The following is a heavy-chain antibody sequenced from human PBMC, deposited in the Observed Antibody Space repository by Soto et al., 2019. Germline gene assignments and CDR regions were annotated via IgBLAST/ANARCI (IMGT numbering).Heavy chain of an antibody. CDR3: ARARMVRGVIYYYGMDV. CDR2: IYYSGST. CDR1: GGSISSGGNY. J-gene: IGHJ6*02. Sequence: QVQLQESGPGLVKSSQTLSLTCAVSGGSISSGGNYWSWIRQHPGKGLEWIGYIYYSGSTYYNPSLKSRVTIPEDTSKHRFSLKLNSVTAADTAVYYCARARMVRGVIYYYGMDVWGQGTTVTVSS. V-gene: IGHV4-31*11. D-gene: IGHD3-10*01.